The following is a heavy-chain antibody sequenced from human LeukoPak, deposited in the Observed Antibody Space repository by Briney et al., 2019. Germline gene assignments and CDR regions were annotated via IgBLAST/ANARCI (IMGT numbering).Heavy chain of an antibody. Sequence: SETLSLTCAGYGGSFSSYFWTWIRQTPGKGLEWIGEINHSGTTNYNPSLKSRVTISVDTSKNQFSLRLSSVTAADTAVYYCARERRDGYKVYFDYWGQGTLVTVSS. V-gene: IGHV4-34*01. CDR1: GGSFSSYF. CDR2: INHSGTT. D-gene: IGHD5-24*01. CDR3: ARERRDGYKVYFDY. J-gene: IGHJ4*02.